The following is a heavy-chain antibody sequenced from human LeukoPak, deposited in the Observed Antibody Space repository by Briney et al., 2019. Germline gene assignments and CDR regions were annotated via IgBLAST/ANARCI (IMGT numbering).Heavy chain of an antibody. J-gene: IGHJ4*02. V-gene: IGHV4-34*01. CDR2: INHSGST. D-gene: IGHD5-18*01. CDR3: ARGVDTARGFDY. Sequence: GSLRLSCAASGFTFSSYAMSWVRQPPGKGLEWIGEINHSGSTNYNPSLKSRVTISVDTSKNQFSLKLSSVTAADTAVYYCARGVDTARGFDYWGQGTLVTVSS. CDR1: GFTFSSYA.